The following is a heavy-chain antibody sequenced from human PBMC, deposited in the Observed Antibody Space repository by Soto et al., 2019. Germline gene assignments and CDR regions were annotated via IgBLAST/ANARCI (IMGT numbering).Heavy chain of an antibody. CDR1: GGTFSSYA. CDR3: ARDSRSGVQPVDDAFDI. CDR2: IIPIFGTA. D-gene: IGHD2-15*01. V-gene: IGHV1-69*13. Sequence: SVKVSCKASGGTFSSYAISWVRQAPGQGLEWMGGIIPIFGTANYAQKFQGRVTITADESTSTAYMELSSLRSEDTAVYYCARDSRSGVQPVDDAFDIWGQGTMVTVSS. J-gene: IGHJ3*02.